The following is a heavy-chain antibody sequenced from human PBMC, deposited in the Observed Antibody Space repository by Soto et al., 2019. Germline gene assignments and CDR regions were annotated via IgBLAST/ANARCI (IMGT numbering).Heavy chain of an antibody. D-gene: IGHD6-6*01. V-gene: IGHV3-30*18. CDR2: ISYDGSNK. J-gene: IGHJ6*02. CDR3: AKGSRSSRYYYGMDV. CDR1: GFTFSSYG. Sequence: PGGSLRLSCAASGFTFSSYGMHWVRQAPGKGLEWVAVISYDGSNKYYADSVKGRFTISRDNSKNTLYLQMNSLRAEDTAVYYCAKGSRSSRYYYGMDVWGQGTTVTVSS.